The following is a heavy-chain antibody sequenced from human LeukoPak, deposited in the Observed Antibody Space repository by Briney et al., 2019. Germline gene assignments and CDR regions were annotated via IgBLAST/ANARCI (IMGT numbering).Heavy chain of an antibody. J-gene: IGHJ4*02. CDR1: GYTFTSYG. D-gene: IGHD3-3*01. CDR2: ISGYNSKT. CDR3: ATDFWSGYSNY. V-gene: IGHV1-18*01. Sequence: ASVKVSCKASGYTFTSYGISWVRQAPGQGLEWMGWISGYNSKTHYPRKFQGRVTMTEDTSTDTAYMELSSLRSEDTAVYYCATDFWSGYSNYWGQGTLVTVSS.